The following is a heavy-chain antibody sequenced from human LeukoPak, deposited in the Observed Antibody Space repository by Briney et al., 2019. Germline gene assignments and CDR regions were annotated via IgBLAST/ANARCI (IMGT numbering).Heavy chain of an antibody. CDR2: ISVYNGNT. D-gene: IGHD1-26*01. CDR1: GYTLRNYD. Sequence: ASVKVSCKASGYTLRNYDISWVRQAPGQGLEWMGWISVYNGNTNYAQKFQGRVTMTTDTSTSTAYMELRSLRSDDTAVYYCARDRYGARSGSYDYWGQGTLVTVSS. CDR3: ARDRYGARSGSYDY. V-gene: IGHV1-18*01. J-gene: IGHJ4*02.